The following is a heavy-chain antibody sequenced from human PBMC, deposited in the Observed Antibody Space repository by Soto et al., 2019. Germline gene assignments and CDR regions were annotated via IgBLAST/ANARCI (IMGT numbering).Heavy chain of an antibody. V-gene: IGHV4-59*01. CDR3: ARISGSSGWYYFDY. CDR1: GGSISSYY. J-gene: IGHJ4*02. CDR2: IYYSGST. D-gene: IGHD6-19*01. Sequence: SETLSLTCTVSGGSISSYYWSWIRQPPGKGLEWIGYIYYSGSTNYNPSLKSRVTISVDTSKNQFSLKLSTVTAADTAVYYCARISGSSGWYYFDYWGQGTLVTVSS.